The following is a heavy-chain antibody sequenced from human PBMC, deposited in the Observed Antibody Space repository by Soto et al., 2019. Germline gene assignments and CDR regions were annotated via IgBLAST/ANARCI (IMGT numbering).Heavy chain of an antibody. CDR3: AGYYYDSRGYYWNY. Sequence: SETLDLTCAGYGWSFRCYYWRWIRQPPGKGLEWIGEINHSGSTNYNPSLKSRVTISVDTSKNQFSLKLSSVTAADTAVYYCAGYYYDSRGYYWNYWGQGTLGSASP. D-gene: IGHD3-22*01. V-gene: IGHV4-34*01. CDR2: INHSGST. J-gene: IGHJ4*02. CDR1: GWSFRCYY.